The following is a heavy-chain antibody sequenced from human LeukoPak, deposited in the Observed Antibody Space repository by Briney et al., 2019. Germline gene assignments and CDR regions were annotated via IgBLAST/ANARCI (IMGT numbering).Heavy chain of an antibody. D-gene: IGHD6-19*01. CDR2: INHSGST. J-gene: IGHJ2*01. V-gene: IGHV4-34*01. CDR3: ARGAAVADRRYFDL. Sequence: PSETLSLTCAVYGGSFSGYYWSWIRQPPGKGLEWIGEINHSGSTNYNPSLKSRVTISVDTSKNQFSLKLSSVTAADTAVYYCARGAAVADRRYFDLWGRGTLVTVSS. CDR1: GGSFSGYY.